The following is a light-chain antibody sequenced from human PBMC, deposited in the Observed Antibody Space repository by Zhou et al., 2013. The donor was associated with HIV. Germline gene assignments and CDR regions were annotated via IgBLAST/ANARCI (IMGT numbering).Light chain of an antibody. Sequence: DNQLTQSPSSLSASVGDRVTITCRASQTINSYLTWYQQKPGKAPKVLIYAASNLQSGVPSRFSASGSGTDYTLTISSLHPEDFATYSCQQSYTLPYTFGQGTKLEI. CDR2: AAS. J-gene: IGKJ2*01. CDR3: QQSYTLPYT. CDR1: QTINSY. V-gene: IGKV1-39*01.